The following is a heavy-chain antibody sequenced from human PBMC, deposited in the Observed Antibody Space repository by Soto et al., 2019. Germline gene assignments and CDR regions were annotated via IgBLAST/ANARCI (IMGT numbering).Heavy chain of an antibody. CDR1: GFTFSSYA. V-gene: IGHV3-30-3*01. Sequence: QVQLVESGGGVVQPGRSLRLSCAASGFTFSSYAMHWVRQAPGKGLEWVAVISYDESNKYYTDSVKGRFTISRDNSKNTLYLQMNSLRVEDTAVYYCARGGYSSSWYVDFWGQGTLVTVSS. J-gene: IGHJ4*02. CDR3: ARGGYSSSWYVDF. D-gene: IGHD6-13*01. CDR2: ISYDESNK.